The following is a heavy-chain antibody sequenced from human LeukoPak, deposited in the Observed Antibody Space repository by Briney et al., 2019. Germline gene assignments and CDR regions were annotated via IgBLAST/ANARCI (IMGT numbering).Heavy chain of an antibody. CDR1: GGSFSGYY. D-gene: IGHD6-13*01. CDR2: INHSGST. CDR3: ARGLGIAAAGKRGYYMDV. J-gene: IGHJ6*03. Sequence: KPSETLSLTCAVYGGSFSGYYWSWIRQPPGKGLEWIGEINHSGSTNYNPSLKSRVTISVDTSKNQFSLKLSSVTAADTAVYYCARGLGIAAAGKRGYYMDVWGKGTTVTVSS. V-gene: IGHV4-34*01.